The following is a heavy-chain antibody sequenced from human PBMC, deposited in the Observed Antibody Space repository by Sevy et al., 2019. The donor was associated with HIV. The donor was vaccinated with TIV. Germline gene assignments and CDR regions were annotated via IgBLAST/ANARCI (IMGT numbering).Heavy chain of an antibody. CDR3: ARDSTSHPRVLDY. D-gene: IGHD1-1*01. CDR2: IYFPGNT. CDR1: CGSISSYF. Sequence: TLSLTCSVSCGSISSYFWTWVRQSPGKRLEWIGNIYFPGNTDYSPSLKSRVTLSLDTSKSQFSLTLKSVTAADTAVYFCARDSTSHPRVLDYWGQGTLVTVSS. V-gene: IGHV4-59*01. J-gene: IGHJ4*02.